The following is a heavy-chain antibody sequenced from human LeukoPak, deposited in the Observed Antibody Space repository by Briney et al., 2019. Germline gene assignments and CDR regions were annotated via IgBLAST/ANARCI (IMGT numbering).Heavy chain of an antibody. V-gene: IGHV4-4*07. Sequence: SETLSLTCTVSGGSISSYYWSWIRQPAGKGLEWIGRIYTSGSTNYNPSLKSRVTMSVDTSKNQFSLKLSSVTAADTAVDYGVREGRDGYNQRKSVDYWGQGNLVIVSS. J-gene: IGHJ4*02. CDR2: IYTSGST. D-gene: IGHD5-24*01. CDR1: GGSISSYY. CDR3: VREGRDGYNQRKSVDY.